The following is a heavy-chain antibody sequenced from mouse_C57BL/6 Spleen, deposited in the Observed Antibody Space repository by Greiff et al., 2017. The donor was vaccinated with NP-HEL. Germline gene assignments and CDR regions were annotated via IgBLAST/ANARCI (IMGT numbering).Heavy chain of an antibody. V-gene: IGHV1-69*01. CDR3: ARREAAQAHYYAMDY. CDR2: IDPSDSYP. CDR1: GYTFTSYW. Sequence: QVQLQQPGAELVLPGASVKLSCKASGYTFTSYWMPWVKQRPGQGLEWIGEIDPSDSYPTYNQKFKGKSTLTVDKSSSTAYMQLSSLTSEDSAVYYCARREAAQAHYYAMDYWGQGTSVTVSS. J-gene: IGHJ4*01. D-gene: IGHD3-2*02.